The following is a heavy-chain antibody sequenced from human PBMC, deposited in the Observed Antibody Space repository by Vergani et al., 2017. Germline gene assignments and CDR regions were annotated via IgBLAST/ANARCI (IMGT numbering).Heavy chain of an antibody. CDR3: AKEPCSSTSCYEVYFDY. Sequence: EVQLVESGGGLVQPGGSLRLSCAASGFTFSSYWMHWVRQAPGKGLVWVSRINSDGSSTSYADSVKGRFTISRDNSKNTLYLQMNSLRAEDTAVYYCAKEPCSSTSCYEVYFDYWGQGTLVTVSS. D-gene: IGHD2-2*01. CDR2: INSDGSST. J-gene: IGHJ4*02. CDR1: GFTFSSYW. V-gene: IGHV3-74*01.